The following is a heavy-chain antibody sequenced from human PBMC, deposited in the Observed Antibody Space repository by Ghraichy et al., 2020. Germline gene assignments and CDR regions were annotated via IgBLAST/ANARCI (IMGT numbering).Heavy chain of an antibody. Sequence: ASVKVSCKASGYTFTSYALHWVRQAPGQRLEWMGWINAGNGNTKYSQKFQGRVTITRDTSASTAYMELSSLRSEDTAVYYCARSLTALLVGILGFFDYWGQGTLVTVSS. J-gene: IGHJ4*02. V-gene: IGHV1-3*01. D-gene: IGHD2-21*02. CDR2: INAGNGNT. CDR3: ARSLTALLVGILGFFDY. CDR1: GYTFTSYA.